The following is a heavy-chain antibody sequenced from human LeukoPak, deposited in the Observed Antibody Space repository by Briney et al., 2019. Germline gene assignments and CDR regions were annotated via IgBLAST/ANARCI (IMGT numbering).Heavy chain of an antibody. Sequence: SETLSLTCSVSGSSVSSYYWTWIRQPAGKGLEWIGRRYGTGNSNTFYSSSFKSRVTMSVDTSKNQFSLRLTSVTAADTAVYYCGRVMVGDYGDYYFDYWGQGTLVTVSS. J-gene: IGHJ4*02. CDR1: GSSVSSYY. D-gene: IGHD4-17*01. CDR2: RYGTGNS. CDR3: GRVMVGDYGDYYFDY. V-gene: IGHV4-4*07.